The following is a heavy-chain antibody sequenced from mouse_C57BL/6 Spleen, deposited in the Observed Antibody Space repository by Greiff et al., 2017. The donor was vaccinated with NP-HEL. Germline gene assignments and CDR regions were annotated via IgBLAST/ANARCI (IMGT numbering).Heavy chain of an antibody. J-gene: IGHJ4*01. CDR2: IYPGSGST. CDR3: ASVTTVVATGAMDY. V-gene: IGHV1-55*01. Sequence: VQLQQPGAELVKPGASVKMSCKASGYTFTSYWITWVKQRPGQGLEWIGDIYPGSGSTNYNEKFKSKATLTVDTSSSTAYMQLSSLTSEDSAVYYCASVTTVVATGAMDYWGQGTSVTVSS. CDR1: GYTFTSYW. D-gene: IGHD1-1*01.